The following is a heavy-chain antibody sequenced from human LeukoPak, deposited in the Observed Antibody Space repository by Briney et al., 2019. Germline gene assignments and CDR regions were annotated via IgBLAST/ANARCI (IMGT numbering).Heavy chain of an antibody. CDR3: AKGIYGYSYGLFDY. D-gene: IGHD5-18*01. V-gene: IGHV3-23*01. J-gene: IGHJ4*02. CDR1: GFTFSSYA. CDR2: ISGSGGST. Sequence: GGSLRLSCAASGFTFSSYAMSWVRQAPGKGLEWVSAISGSGGSTYYADSVKGRFTISRENSKNTLYLQMNSLRAEDTAVYYCAKGIYGYSYGLFDYWGQGTLVTVSS.